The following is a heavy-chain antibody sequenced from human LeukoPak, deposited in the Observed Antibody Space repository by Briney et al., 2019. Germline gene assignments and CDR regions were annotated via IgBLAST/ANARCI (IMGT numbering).Heavy chain of an antibody. V-gene: IGHV1-69*04. D-gene: IGHD5-18*01. CDR1: GGTFSSYA. CDR3: ARSIRGYSYGPGGY. CDR2: IIPILGIA. J-gene: IGHJ4*02. Sequence: SVKVSCKASGGTFSSYAISWVRQAPRQGLEWMGRIIPILGIANYAQKFQGRVTITADKSTSTAYMELSSLRSEDTAVYYCARSIRGYSYGPGGYWGQGTLVTVSS.